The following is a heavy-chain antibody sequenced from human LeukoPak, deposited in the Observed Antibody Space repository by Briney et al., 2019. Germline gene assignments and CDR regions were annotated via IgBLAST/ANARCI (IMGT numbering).Heavy chain of an antibody. Sequence: PSETLSLTCAVYGGSFSGYYWSWIRQPPGKGLEWIGEINHSGSTNYNPSLKSRVTISVDTSKNQFSLKLSSVTAADTAVYYCATLSGLQGGWFDPWGQGTLVTVSS. V-gene: IGHV4-34*01. CDR2: INHSGST. J-gene: IGHJ5*02. CDR1: GGSFSGYY. D-gene: IGHD3-10*01. CDR3: ATLSGLQGGWFDP.